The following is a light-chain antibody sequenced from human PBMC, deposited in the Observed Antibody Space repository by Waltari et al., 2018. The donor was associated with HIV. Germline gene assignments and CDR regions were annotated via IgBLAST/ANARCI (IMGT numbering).Light chain of an antibody. CDR2: EVS. J-gene: IGLJ3*02. CDR3: TSYTTSDTLR. V-gene: IGLV2-14*03. CDR1: SSDFGFDTD. Sequence: QSVLTQPASVSGSPGQSVTISCTGTSSDFGFDTDVSWYQPYPGKAPTLTIYEVSSGPLGVSDRFSGSKSGKPTSLTISGLQNEDEADYFCTSYTTSDTLRFGGGTKVTVL.